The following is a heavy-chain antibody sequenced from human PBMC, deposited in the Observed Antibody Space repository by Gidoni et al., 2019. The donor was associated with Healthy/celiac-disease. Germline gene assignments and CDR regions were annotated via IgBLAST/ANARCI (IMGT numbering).Heavy chain of an antibody. CDR1: GFTFDHYA. CDR3: AKGLTTVVTPGYFQH. V-gene: IGHV3-9*01. D-gene: IGHD4-17*01. Sequence: EVQLVESGGGLVQPGRSLRLHCAASGFTFDHYAMHWVRQAPGKGLEWVSGISWKSGSIGYADSVKGRFTISRDNAKNSLYLQMNSLRAEDTALYYCAKGLTTVVTPGYFQHWGQGTLVTVSS. J-gene: IGHJ1*01. CDR2: ISWKSGSI.